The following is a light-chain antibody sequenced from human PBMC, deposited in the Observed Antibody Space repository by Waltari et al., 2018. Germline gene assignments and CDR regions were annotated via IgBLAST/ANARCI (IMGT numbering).Light chain of an antibody. J-gene: IGKJ1*01. CDR2: TAS. V-gene: IGKV1-5*03. Sequence: DIQMTQSPSTLSASVGDRVTITCRASQSISDWLAWYQQKPGKPPKLLIYTASSLQSGVPSRFSGSGSGTEFTLTISSLQPDDFATYYCQQYDGFWTFGQGTKVDIK. CDR3: QQYDGFWT. CDR1: QSISDW.